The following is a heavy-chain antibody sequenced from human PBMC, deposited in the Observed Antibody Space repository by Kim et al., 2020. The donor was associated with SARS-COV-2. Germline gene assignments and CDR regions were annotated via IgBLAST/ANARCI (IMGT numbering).Heavy chain of an antibody. CDR1: GYTFTCYG. J-gene: IGHJ6*02. Sequence: ASVKVSCKASGYTFTCYGISWVRQAPGQGLEWMGWISAYNGNTNYAQKLQGRVTMTTDTSTSTAYMELRSLRSDDTAVYYCARDGGYSSGWYRMSGMDVWGQGTTVTVSS. D-gene: IGHD6-19*01. V-gene: IGHV1-18*01. CDR2: ISAYNGNT. CDR3: ARDGGYSSGWYRMSGMDV.